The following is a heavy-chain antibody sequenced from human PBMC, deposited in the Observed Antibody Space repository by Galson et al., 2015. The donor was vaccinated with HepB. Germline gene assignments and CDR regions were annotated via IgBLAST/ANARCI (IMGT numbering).Heavy chain of an antibody. D-gene: IGHD3-16*02. CDR3: ARGGDYVWGSYRYHDAFDI. CDR1: GFTFSSYA. CDR2: ISYDGSNK. V-gene: IGHV3-30*04. J-gene: IGHJ3*02. Sequence: SLRLSCAASGFTFSSYAMHWVRQAPGKGLEWVAVISYDGSNKYYADSVKGRFTISRDNSKNTLYLQMNSLRAEDTAVYYCARGGDYVWGSYRYHDAFDIWGQGTMVTVSS.